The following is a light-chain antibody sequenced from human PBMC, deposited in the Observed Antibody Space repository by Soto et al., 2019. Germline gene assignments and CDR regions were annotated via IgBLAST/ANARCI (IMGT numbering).Light chain of an antibody. J-gene: IGLJ3*02. CDR2: EVS. CDR1: SSDIGNYNY. CDR3: SSYAGSNNLV. Sequence: QSALTQPPSASGSPGQSVTISCTGTSSDIGNYNYVSWYQHHPGKAPKFMIYEVSKRPSGVPDRFSGSKSDNTASLTVSGLQAEDEAYYYCSSYAGSNNLVFGGGTQLTVL. V-gene: IGLV2-8*01.